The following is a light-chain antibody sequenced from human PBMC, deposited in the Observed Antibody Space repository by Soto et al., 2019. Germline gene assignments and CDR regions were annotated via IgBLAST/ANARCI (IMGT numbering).Light chain of an antibody. CDR1: QCIHNY. CDR3: QQSNNYPCT. V-gene: IGKV1-5*03. CDR2: EAA. J-gene: IGKJ1*01. Sequence: DIQMTQSPSTLSASVGDRVTITCRASQCIHNYLAWYQQKPGEAPKLLIYEAANLESGVPSRFSSSGTGTELPLTISSLQPDDFSTHYCQQSNNYPCTCGQGTRMDI.